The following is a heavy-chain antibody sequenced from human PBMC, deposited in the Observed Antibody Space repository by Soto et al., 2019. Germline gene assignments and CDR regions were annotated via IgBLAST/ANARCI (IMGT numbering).Heavy chain of an antibody. D-gene: IGHD2-15*01. Sequence: DVQLLESGGGLVQPEGSLRLSCAASGFTFSSYAMGWVRQGPGKGLEWVAVVSIGGSTHYADSVRGRFTISRDNSKYTLFRQMNSLTAEDTALYFCAKRRGAGGDFDYWGQGAVVTVSS. CDR1: GFTFSSYA. V-gene: IGHV3-23*01. CDR3: AKRRGAGGDFDY. CDR2: VSIGGST. J-gene: IGHJ4*02.